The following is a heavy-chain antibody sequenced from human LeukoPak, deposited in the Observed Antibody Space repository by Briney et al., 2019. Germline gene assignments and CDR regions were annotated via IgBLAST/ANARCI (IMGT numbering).Heavy chain of an antibody. V-gene: IGHV4-59*08. Sequence: PSETLSLTCTVSGASISSYYWSWIRQPPGKGLEWIGHIYYSGSSNYYPSLKSRVTMSVDTSKNQFSLKLNSVTAADTAVYYCARLDYWGQGTLVTVSS. CDR2: IYYSGSS. CDR1: GASISSYY. CDR3: ARLDY. J-gene: IGHJ4*02.